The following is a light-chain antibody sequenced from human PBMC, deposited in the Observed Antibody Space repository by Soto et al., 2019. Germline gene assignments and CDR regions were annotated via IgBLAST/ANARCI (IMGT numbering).Light chain of an antibody. CDR2: DAS. CDR3: QHRSNWRGET. V-gene: IGKV3-11*01. Sequence: EIVLTQSPATLSLSPGERATLSCRASQSISNSLAWYQQKPGQAPSLLIFDASKRATGIPARFSGSGSGTDFTLTITRLEPEDLGVHYCQHRSNWRGETFGPGTKGDI. CDR1: QSISNS. J-gene: IGKJ3*01.